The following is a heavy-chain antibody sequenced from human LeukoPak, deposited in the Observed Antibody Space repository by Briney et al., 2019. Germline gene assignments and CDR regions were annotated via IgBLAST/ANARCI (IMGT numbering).Heavy chain of an antibody. V-gene: IGHV1-69*05. Sequence: GASVKVSCKASGGTFSSYAISWVRQAPGQGLEWMGRIIPIFGTANYAQKFQGRVTITTDESTSTAYMELSSLRSEDTAVYYCARGLDYGDYSALNWFDPWGQGTLVTVSS. J-gene: IGHJ5*02. CDR1: GGTFSSYA. CDR3: ARGLDYGDYSALNWFDP. CDR2: IIPIFGTA. D-gene: IGHD4-17*01.